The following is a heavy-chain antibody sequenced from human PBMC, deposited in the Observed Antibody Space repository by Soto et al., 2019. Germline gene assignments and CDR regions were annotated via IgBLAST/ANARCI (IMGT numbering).Heavy chain of an antibody. J-gene: IGHJ6*02. CDR2: ISYDGSNK. V-gene: IGHV3-30*18. Sequence: QVQLVESGGGVVQPGRSLRLSCAASGFTFSSYGKHWVRQAPGKGLEWVAVISYDGSNKYSGDSVKGRFTISRDNSRNTLYLQMDSLRGEDTAVCYCAKGQGYDCNAHGLDVWGQGTTVTVS. CDR1: GFTFSSYG. D-gene: IGHD1-20*01. CDR3: AKGQGYDCNAHGLDV.